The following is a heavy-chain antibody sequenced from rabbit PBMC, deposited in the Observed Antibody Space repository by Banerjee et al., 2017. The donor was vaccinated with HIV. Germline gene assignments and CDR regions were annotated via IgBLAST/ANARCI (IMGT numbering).Heavy chain of an antibody. V-gene: IGHV1S47*01. J-gene: IGHJ6*01. D-gene: IGHD1-1*01. CDR2: IYNGDGKR. CDR3: ARLRYSSSSGGGTGMDL. CDR1: GFDFSSNA. Sequence: QEQLVESGGGLVQPEGSLTLTCKASGFDFSSNAMCWVRQAPGKGPEWIACIYNGDGKRYYASWAKGRCTISKTSSTTVTLQMTSLTAADTATYFCARLRYSSSSGGGTGMDLWAQAPSSPS.